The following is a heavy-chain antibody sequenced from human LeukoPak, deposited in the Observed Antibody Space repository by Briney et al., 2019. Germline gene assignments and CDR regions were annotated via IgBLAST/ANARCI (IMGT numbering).Heavy chain of an antibody. V-gene: IGHV3-48*03. J-gene: IGHJ4*02. CDR1: GFMFRSFE. Sequence: GGSLRLSCAASGFMFRSFEMYWVRQAPGKGLEWVAYISSGATTMYYADSVKGRFTISRDDAKNSLFLQMNSLRAEDTAVYYCALLAVASDFDYLSQGTLVTVSS. D-gene: IGHD6-19*01. CDR3: ALLAVASDFDY. CDR2: ISSGATTM.